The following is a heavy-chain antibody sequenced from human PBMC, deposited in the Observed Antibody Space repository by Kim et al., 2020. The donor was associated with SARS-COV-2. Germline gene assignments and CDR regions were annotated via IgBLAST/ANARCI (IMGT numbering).Heavy chain of an antibody. CDR2: VYGGAST. Sequence: GGSLRLSCAASGFTVSSNYMSWVRQSPGKGLEWVSIVYGGASTYYADSVKGRFTVSRDNSMNTLHLQMNSLRAEDTAVYYCARGPAKYYFDYWGQGTLVT. CDR1: GFTVSSNY. J-gene: IGHJ4*02. CDR3: ARGPAKYYFDY. V-gene: IGHV3-53*01.